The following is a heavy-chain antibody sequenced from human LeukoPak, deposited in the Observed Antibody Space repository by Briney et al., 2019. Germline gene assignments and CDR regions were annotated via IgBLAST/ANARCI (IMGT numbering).Heavy chain of an antibody. CDR2: ISSRSSTI. J-gene: IGHJ6*03. CDR3: AREGMIRGWDYYYMDV. Sequence: AGGSLRLSCAAAGFTFSSYSMNWVRRAPGKGLEWVAYISSRSSTIYYADSVKGRLTISRDNAKNSLYLQMNSLRAEDTAVYYCAREGMIRGWDYYYMDVWGKGTTVTVSS. V-gene: IGHV3-48*01. CDR1: GFTFSSYS. D-gene: IGHD3-10*01.